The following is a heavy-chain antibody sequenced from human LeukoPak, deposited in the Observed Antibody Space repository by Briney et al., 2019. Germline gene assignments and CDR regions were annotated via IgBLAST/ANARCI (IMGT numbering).Heavy chain of an antibody. CDR2: IYYSGST. CDR3: ATCTSCYTGSYYYYMDV. CDR1: GGSISSSSYY. V-gene: IGHV4-39*01. J-gene: IGHJ6*03. Sequence: ETLSLTCTVSGGSISSSSYYWGWIRQPPGKGLEWIGSIYYSGSTYYNPSLKSRVTISVDTSKNQFSLKLSSVTAADTAVYYCATCTSCYTGSYYYYMDVWGKGTTVTVSS. D-gene: IGHD2-2*02.